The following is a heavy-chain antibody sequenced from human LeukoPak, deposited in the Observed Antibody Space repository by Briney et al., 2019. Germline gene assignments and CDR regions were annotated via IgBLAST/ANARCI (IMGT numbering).Heavy chain of an antibody. CDR3: AKDRRGISRSLTTDY. CDR1: GFTFSSYA. Sequence: PGGSLRLSCAASGFTFSSYAMSWVRQAPGKGLEWVSAISGSGGSTYYADSAKGRFTISRDNSKNTLYLQMNSPRAEDTAVYYCAKDRRGISRSLTTDYWGQGTLVTVSS. J-gene: IGHJ4*02. CDR2: ISGSGGST. D-gene: IGHD1-26*01. V-gene: IGHV3-23*01.